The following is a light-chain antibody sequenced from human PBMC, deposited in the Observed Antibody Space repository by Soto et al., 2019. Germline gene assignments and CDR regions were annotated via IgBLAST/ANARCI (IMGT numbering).Light chain of an antibody. J-gene: IGKJ4*01. CDR1: RNIKTS. Sequence: DIQMTQSPSSVSASVGDRVTITCRASRNIKTSLAWYQQRPGKGPELLIYDASTLQSGVPSRISGSGSGTEFTLTISRLHTEDFANLYCQQIRSLPPTFGGGTKVDIQ. CDR2: DAS. CDR3: QQIRSLPPT. V-gene: IGKV1-12*01.